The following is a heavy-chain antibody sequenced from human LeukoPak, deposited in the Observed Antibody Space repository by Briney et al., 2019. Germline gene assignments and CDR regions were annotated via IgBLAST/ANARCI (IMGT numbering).Heavy chain of an antibody. CDR1: GGSISSYY. CDR2: IYYSGST. CDR3: ASAETSGYEVDY. D-gene: IGHD5-12*01. V-gene: IGHV4-59*08. Sequence: PSETLSLTCTVSGGSISSYYWSWIRQPPGKGLEWIGYIYYSGSTNYNPSLKSRVTMSVDTSENQFSLKLSSVTAADTAVYYCASAETSGYEVDYWGQGTLVTVSS. J-gene: IGHJ4*02.